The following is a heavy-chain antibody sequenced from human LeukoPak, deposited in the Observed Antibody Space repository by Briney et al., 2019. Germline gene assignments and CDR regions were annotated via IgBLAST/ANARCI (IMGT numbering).Heavy chain of an antibody. CDR1: GGSISSSSYY. Sequence: SETLSLTCTVSGGSISSSSYYWGWIRQPPGKGLEWIGYIYYSGSTKYNPSLKSRVIISLDTSKNQFSLKLSPVIAADTAVYYCARVGVDYSGNIIKYYFDYWGQGTLVTVSS. CDR2: IYYSGST. D-gene: IGHD4-23*01. V-gene: IGHV4-61*05. CDR3: ARVGVDYSGNIIKYYFDY. J-gene: IGHJ4*02.